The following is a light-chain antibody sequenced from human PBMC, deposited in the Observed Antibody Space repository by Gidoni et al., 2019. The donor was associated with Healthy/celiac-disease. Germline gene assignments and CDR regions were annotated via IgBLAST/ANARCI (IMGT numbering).Light chain of an antibody. V-gene: IGKV4-1*01. CDR1: QSVLYSSNNKNY. CDR3: QQYYSTPLT. Sequence: LGERATINCKSSQSVLYSSNNKNYLAWYQQKPGQPPKLLIYWASTRESGVPDRFSGSGSGTDFTLTISSLQAEDVAVYYCQQYYSTPLTFGGGTKVEIK. CDR2: WAS. J-gene: IGKJ4*01.